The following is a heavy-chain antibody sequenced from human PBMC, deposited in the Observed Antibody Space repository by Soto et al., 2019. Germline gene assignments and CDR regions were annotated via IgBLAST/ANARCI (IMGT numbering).Heavy chain of an antibody. V-gene: IGHV1-3*01. Sequence: QVQLVQSGAEVKKPGASVKVSCKASGYTFTSYAMHWVRQAPGQRLEWMGWINAGNGNTKYSQKFQGRVTITRDTAASTAYMELSSLRSEDTAVYYCARVGGQYYFDYWGQGTLVTVSS. J-gene: IGHJ4*02. CDR2: INAGNGNT. CDR3: ARVGGQYYFDY. D-gene: IGHD3-16*01. CDR1: GYTFTSYA.